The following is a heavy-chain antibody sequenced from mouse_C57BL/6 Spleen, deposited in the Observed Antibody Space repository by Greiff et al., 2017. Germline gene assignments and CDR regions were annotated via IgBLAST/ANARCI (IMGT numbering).Heavy chain of an antibody. Sequence: QVQLQQPGAELVKPGASVKMSCKASGYTFTSYWITWVKQRPGQGLEWIGDIYPGSGSTNYNEKFKSKATLTVDTSSSTAYMQLSSLTSEDSAVYYCARGATTVVATDAMDYWGQGTSVTVSS. CDR3: ARGATTVVATDAMDY. CDR1: GYTFTSYW. J-gene: IGHJ4*01. D-gene: IGHD1-1*01. CDR2: IYPGSGST. V-gene: IGHV1-55*01.